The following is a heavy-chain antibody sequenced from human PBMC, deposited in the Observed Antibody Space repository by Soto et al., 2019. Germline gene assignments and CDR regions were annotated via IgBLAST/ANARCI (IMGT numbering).Heavy chain of an antibody. CDR2: IRYDGSNQ. J-gene: IGHJ6*02. CDR1: GFTCGTYG. D-gene: IGHD1-26*01. V-gene: IGHV3-33*01. Sequence: GGLMILSCAAAGFTCGTYGMHLVSQAPGKWLEWVAGIRYDGSNQYYADSVKGQFTISRDNSKNTLYMQMDSLRADDTAVYYCARDFTAGATYSGPSYYAMDVWGQGTTVTVSS. CDR3: ARDFTAGATYSGPSYYAMDV.